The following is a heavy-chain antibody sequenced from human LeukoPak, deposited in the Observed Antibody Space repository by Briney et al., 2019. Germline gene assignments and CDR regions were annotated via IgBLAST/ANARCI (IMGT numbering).Heavy chain of an antibody. CDR2: TNPNSGGT. Sequence: GASVKVSCKASGYTFTEYYLHWVRQAPGQGLEWMGWTNPNSGGTHYAQKFQGRVTMTRDTSISTAYMEVSGLRSDDTAVFYCARDRGSSHDGRDHDYWGQGTLVTVSS. D-gene: IGHD6-13*01. CDR3: ARDRGSSHDGRDHDY. J-gene: IGHJ4*02. V-gene: IGHV1-2*02. CDR1: GYTFTEYY.